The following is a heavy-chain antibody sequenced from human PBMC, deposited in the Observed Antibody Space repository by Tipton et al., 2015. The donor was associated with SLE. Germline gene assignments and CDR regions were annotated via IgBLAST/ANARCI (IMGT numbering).Heavy chain of an antibody. V-gene: IGHV4-59*11. J-gene: IGHJ4*02. CDR3: ARGSVKFDY. Sequence: LRLSCTVSGGSFGSPYWSWIRQPPGKRLEWIGYIYYSGFTDYNPSLKSRVTISVDSSKSQFSLKLISVTAADTAVYYCARGSVKFDYWGQGTLVTVSS. CDR2: IYYSGFT. D-gene: IGHD4-23*01. CDR1: GGSFGSPY.